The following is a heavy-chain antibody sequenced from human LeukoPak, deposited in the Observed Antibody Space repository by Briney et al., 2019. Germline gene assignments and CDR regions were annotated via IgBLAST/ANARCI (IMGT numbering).Heavy chain of an antibody. D-gene: IGHD2-8*01. CDR2: ISYDGSNK. J-gene: IGHJ6*02. V-gene: IGHV3-30-3*01. Sequence: GGSLRLSCAASGFTFSSYAMHWVRQAPGKGLEWVAVISYDGSNKYYADSVKGRFTISRDNSKNTLYLQMNSLRAEDTAVYYCARGPERTGVGTRYYYDMDVWGPGTTVTVSS. CDR3: ARGPERTGVGTRYYYDMDV. CDR1: GFTFSSYA.